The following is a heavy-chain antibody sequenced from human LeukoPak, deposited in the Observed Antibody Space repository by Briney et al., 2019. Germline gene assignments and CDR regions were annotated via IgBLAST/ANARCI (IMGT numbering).Heavy chain of an antibody. CDR3: ARGESWDCSGGSCYSGGVDY. D-gene: IGHD2-15*01. J-gene: IGHJ4*02. CDR1: GGSVSSYY. V-gene: IGHV4-59*02. Sequence: SETLSLTCTVSGGSVSSYYWSWIRQPPGKGLEWIGYIYCSGSTNYNPSLKSRVTISVDTSKNQFSLKLSSVTAADTAVYYCARGESWDCSGGSCYSGGVDYWGQGTLVTVSS. CDR2: IYCSGST.